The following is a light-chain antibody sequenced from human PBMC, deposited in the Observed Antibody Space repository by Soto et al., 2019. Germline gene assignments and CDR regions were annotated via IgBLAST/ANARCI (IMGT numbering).Light chain of an antibody. CDR2: SNN. J-gene: IGLJ2*01. CDR3: AAWDDSMSLV. CDR1: SSNIGSNY. Sequence: QAVVTQPPSASGTPGQRVTISCSGSSSNIGSNYVYWYQQLPGTAPKLLLYSNNQRPSGVPDRFSGSKSGTSASLAISGLRSEDEADYYCAAWDDSMSLVFGGGTKVTVL. V-gene: IGLV1-47*02.